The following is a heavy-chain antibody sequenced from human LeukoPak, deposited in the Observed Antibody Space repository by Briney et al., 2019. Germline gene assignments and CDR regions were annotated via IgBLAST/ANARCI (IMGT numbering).Heavy chain of an antibody. D-gene: IGHD6-13*01. CDR3: ARQTQQGITAAGLDY. Sequence: SETLSLTCTVSGGSISSSSYYWGWIRQPPGKGLEWIGSMYYSGSTYYNPSLKSRVTISVDTSKNQFSLKLSSVTAADTAVYYCARQTQQGITAAGLDYWGQGTLVTVSS. CDR1: GGSISSSSYY. V-gene: IGHV4-39*01. CDR2: MYYSGST. J-gene: IGHJ4*02.